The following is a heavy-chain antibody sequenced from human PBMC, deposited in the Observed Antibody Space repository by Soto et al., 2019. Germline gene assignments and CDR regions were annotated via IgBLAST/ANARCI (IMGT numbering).Heavy chain of an antibody. V-gene: IGHV2-26*01. J-gene: IGHJ5*02. Sequence: QVTLKESGPVLVNPTETLTLTCTVSGFSLSNARMGVSWIRQPPGKALEWLAHIFSNDEKSYSTSLKSRLTISKDTSKSQVVLTMTNMDPVDTATYYCARTRAAASPFDPWGQGTLVTVSS. CDR1: GFSLSNARMG. CDR3: ARTRAAASPFDP. CDR2: IFSNDEK. D-gene: IGHD6-13*01.